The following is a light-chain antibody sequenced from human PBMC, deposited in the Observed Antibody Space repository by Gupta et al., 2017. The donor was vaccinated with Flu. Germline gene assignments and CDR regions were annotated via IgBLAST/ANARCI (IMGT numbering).Light chain of an antibody. J-gene: IGLJ1*01. CDR2: EVN. CDR1: SSDVCGYDC. V-gene: IGLV2-8*01. CDR3: SSFAGRNAYV. Sequence: TSSDVCGYDCVSWYKQHTGKSTKLLIYEVNKRTSGVPDSFSGSKSGKTASVTVSCLKTEDEADYYCSSFAGRNAYVFGTGTRGTVL.